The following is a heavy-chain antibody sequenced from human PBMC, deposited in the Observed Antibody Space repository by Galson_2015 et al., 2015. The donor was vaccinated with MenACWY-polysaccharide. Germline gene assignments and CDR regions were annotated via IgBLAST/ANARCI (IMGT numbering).Heavy chain of an antibody. Sequence: ETLSLTCTVSGGSVTSGTYYWSWLRQSPGQGLEWIGYMSYSGSANYNPSLRSRVTISIDASKNQFSLRLTSVTAADTAMYYCAREPTYSGSFGWFDPWGQGTLVTVSS. J-gene: IGHJ5*02. CDR2: MSYSGSA. V-gene: IGHV4-61*01. CDR1: GGSVTSGTYY. CDR3: AREPTYSGSFGWFDP. D-gene: IGHD1-26*01.